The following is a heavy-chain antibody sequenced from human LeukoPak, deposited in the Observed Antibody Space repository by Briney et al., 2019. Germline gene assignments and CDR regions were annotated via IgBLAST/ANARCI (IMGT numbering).Heavy chain of an antibody. CDR1: GYTFTSYY. J-gene: IGHJ4*02. CDR3: ARETSSNWYDFFDF. V-gene: IGHV1-46*01. Sequence: ASVKVSCKASGYTFTSYYMHWIRQAPGQGLEWMGIINPSDRSTSYALKFQGRVTITSDTSTSTVYLEVTNLRSEDTAVYYCARETSSNWYDFFDFWGQGALVTVSS. D-gene: IGHD6-13*01. CDR2: INPSDRST.